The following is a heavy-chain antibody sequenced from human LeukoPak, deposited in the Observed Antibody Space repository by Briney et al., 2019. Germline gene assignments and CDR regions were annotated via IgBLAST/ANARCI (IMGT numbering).Heavy chain of an antibody. CDR2: ISDSGVNT. J-gene: IGHJ4*02. V-gene: IGHV3-23*02. D-gene: IGHD3-10*01. CDR1: GFTFSTYA. CDR3: AKNPFMGYGSDYFDD. Sequence: GGSLRLSCAASGFTFSTYAMICVRQAPGKGLEWVSAISDSGVNTYYGDSVKGRFTISRDNSKNTLYLQMNSLRAENTAVYCCAKNPFMGYGSDYFDDWGQGALVTVSS.